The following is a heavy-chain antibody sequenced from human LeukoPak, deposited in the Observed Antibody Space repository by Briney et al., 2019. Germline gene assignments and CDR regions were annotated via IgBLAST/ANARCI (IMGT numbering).Heavy chain of an antibody. CDR3: ARQGAYYYYGMDV. Sequence: GESLKISCKGSGYSFTSYWIGWVRQMPGKGLEWMGIIYPGDSDSRYSPSFQGQVTISADKSISTAYLQWSSLKASDTAMYYCARQGAYYYYGMDVWGQGTTVTVSS. CDR2: IYPGDSDS. J-gene: IGHJ6*02. CDR1: GYSFTSYW. V-gene: IGHV5-51*01.